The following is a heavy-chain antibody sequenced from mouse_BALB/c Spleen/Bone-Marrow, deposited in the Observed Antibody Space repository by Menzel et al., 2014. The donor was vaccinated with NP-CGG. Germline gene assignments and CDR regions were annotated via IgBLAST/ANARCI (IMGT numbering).Heavy chain of an antibody. CDR3: AKNGNWYFDV. V-gene: IGHV2-5*01. Sequence: VMLVESGPGLVQPSQSLSITCTVSGFSLSSYGVHWVRQSPGKGPEWLGVIWRGGSTDYNAAFMSRLSITKDNSKSQVFFKMNSLQADDAAIYYCAKNGNWYFDVRGAGTTVTVSS. D-gene: IGHD1-1*02. CDR2: IWRGGST. CDR1: GFSLSSYG. J-gene: IGHJ1*01.